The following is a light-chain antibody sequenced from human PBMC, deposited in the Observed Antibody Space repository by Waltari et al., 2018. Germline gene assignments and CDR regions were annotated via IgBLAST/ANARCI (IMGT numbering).Light chain of an antibody. CDR2: GAS. CDR1: QGISKY. CDR3: LQHNSYPRT. V-gene: IGKV1-17*03. J-gene: IGKJ1*01. Sequence: DIQMTQSPSAMSASVGDRVTITCRASQGISKYLAWFQQKPGKVPKRLIYGASSLQSGVPSRFSGSGSGTEFTLTISSLQPEDFATYYCLQHNSYPRTFGQGTKVENK.